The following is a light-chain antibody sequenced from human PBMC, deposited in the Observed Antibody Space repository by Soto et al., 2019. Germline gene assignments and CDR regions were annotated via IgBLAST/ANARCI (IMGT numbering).Light chain of an antibody. CDR3: QSYDSSNYV. Sequence: NFMLTQPHSVSESPGKTVTISCTGSSGSIASNYVQWYQQRPGSAPTTVIYEDNQRPSGVPDRFSGSIDSSSNSASLTISGLKTEEEADYYCQSYDSSNYVFGTGTKVTVL. V-gene: IGLV6-57*02. J-gene: IGLJ1*01. CDR1: SGSIASNY. CDR2: EDN.